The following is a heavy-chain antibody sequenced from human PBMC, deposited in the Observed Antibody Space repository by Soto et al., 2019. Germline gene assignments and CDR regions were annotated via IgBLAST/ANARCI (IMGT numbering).Heavy chain of an antibody. CDR2: IYYSGST. D-gene: IGHD6-13*01. CDR3: ASYSSSWYYFDY. CDR1: GGSISSSSYY. V-gene: IGHV4-39*01. Sequence: SETLSLTCTVSGGSISSSSYYWGWIRQPPGKGLEWIGSIYYSGSTYYNPSLKSRVTISVDTSKNQFSLKLSSVTAADTAVYYCASYSSSWYYFDYWGQGTLVTVSS. J-gene: IGHJ4*02.